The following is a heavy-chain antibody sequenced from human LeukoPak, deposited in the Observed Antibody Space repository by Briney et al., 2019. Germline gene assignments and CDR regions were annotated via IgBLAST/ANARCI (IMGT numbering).Heavy chain of an antibody. CDR3: ARGIAARPLYFDY. J-gene: IGHJ4*02. Sequence: GGSLRLSCAASGFNYSSYTMNWVRQAPGMGLEWLSYISASRDITYYADSVKGRFTISRDNAKNSLYLQMNSLRAEDTAVYYCARGIAARPLYFDYWGQGTLVTVSS. V-gene: IGHV3-48*04. D-gene: IGHD6-6*01. CDR1: GFNYSSYT. CDR2: ISASRDIT.